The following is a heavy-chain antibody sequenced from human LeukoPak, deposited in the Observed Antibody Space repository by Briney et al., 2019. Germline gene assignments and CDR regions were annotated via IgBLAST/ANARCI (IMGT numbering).Heavy chain of an antibody. Sequence: PGGSLRLSCAASGFTVSSNYMSWVRQAPGKGLEWVSVIYSGGSTYYADSVKGRFTISRDNAGKSMFLQMSSLRAEDTALYYCARGAQNVAAADNWFDPWGQGTLVTVSS. CDR3: ARGAQNVAAADNWFDP. J-gene: IGHJ5*02. CDR1: GFTVSSNY. CDR2: IYSGGST. V-gene: IGHV3-53*01. D-gene: IGHD6-13*01.